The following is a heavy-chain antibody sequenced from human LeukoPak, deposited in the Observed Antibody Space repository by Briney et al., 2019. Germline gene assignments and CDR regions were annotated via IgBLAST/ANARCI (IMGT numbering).Heavy chain of an antibody. V-gene: IGHV4-38-2*01. J-gene: IGHJ5*02. Sequence: PGGSLRLSCAASGFTFSDYYMSWIRQPPGKGLEWIGSIYYSGSTYYNPSLKSRVTISVDTSKNQFSLKLSSVTAADTAVYYCARSSGYSSSGGLNWFDTWGQGTLVTVSS. CDR3: ARSSGYSSSGGLNWFDT. D-gene: IGHD6-13*01. CDR1: GFTFSDYY. CDR2: IYYSGST.